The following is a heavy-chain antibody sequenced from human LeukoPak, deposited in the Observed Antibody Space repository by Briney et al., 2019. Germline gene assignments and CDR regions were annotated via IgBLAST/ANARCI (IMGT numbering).Heavy chain of an antibody. CDR2: ISGSGGST. D-gene: IGHD7-27*01. V-gene: IGHV3-23*01. CDR3: AKSLTGDYPYFDY. Sequence: GGSLRLSCAASGFTFSNAWMSWVRQAPGKGLEWVSAISGSGGSTYYADSVKGRFTISRDNSKNTLYLQMNSLRAEDTAVYYCAKSLTGDYPYFDYWGQGTLVTVSS. J-gene: IGHJ4*02. CDR1: GFTFSNAW.